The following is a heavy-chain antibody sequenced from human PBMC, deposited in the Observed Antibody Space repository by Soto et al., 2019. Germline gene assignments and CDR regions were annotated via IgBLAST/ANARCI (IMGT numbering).Heavy chain of an antibody. CDR1: GFTFSSYS. V-gene: IGHV3-21*01. J-gene: IGHJ4*02. Sequence: EVQLVESGGGLVKPGGSLRLSCAASGFTFSSYSMNWVRQAPGKGLEWVSSISSSSSYIYYADSVKGRFTISRDNAKNSLYLQMNSLRAEDTAVDYCARDLNSGYDPHFDYWGQGTLVTVSS. CDR2: ISSSSSYI. D-gene: IGHD5-12*01. CDR3: ARDLNSGYDPHFDY.